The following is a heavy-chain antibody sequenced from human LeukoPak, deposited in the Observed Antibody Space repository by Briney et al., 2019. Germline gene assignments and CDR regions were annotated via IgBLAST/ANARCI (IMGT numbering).Heavy chain of an antibody. J-gene: IGHJ4*02. CDR3: ARDHSDDSSGYYLFDY. CDR2: IYYSGST. Sequence: SETLSLTCTVSGGSISSGDYYWSWIRQPPRKGLEWIGYIYYSGSTYYNPSLKSRVTISVDTSKNQFSLKLSSVTAADTAVYYCARDHSDDSSGYYLFDYWGQGTLVTVSS. CDR1: GGSISSGDYY. D-gene: IGHD3-22*01. V-gene: IGHV4-30-4*01.